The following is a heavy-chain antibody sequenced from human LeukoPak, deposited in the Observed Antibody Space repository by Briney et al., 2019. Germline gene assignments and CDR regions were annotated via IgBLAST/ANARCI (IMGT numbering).Heavy chain of an antibody. CDR1: GYTFTGYY. Sequence: GASVKVSCKASGYTFTGYYMHWVRQAPGQGLEWMGWINPNSGGTNYAQKLQGWVTMTRDTSISTAYMELSRLRSDDTAVYYCAREAELRYFDWLPGDAFDIWGQGTMVTVSS. J-gene: IGHJ3*02. CDR3: AREAELRYFDWLPGDAFDI. D-gene: IGHD3-9*01. V-gene: IGHV1-2*04. CDR2: INPNSGGT.